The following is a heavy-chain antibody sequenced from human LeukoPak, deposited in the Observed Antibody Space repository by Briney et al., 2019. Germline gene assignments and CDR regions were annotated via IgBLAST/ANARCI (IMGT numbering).Heavy chain of an antibody. J-gene: IGHJ4*02. V-gene: IGHV3-7*01. CDR3: ARLGQYYFDY. Sequence: GGSLRLSCAASGFTFSDYYMSWVRQAPGKGLEWVANIKQDGSEKYYVDSVKGRFTISRDNAKNSLYLQMNSLRAEDTAVYYCARLGQYYFDYWGQGTLVTVSS. CDR1: GFTFSDYY. CDR2: IKQDGSEK.